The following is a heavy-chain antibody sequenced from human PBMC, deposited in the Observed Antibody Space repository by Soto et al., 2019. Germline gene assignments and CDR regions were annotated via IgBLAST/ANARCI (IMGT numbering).Heavy chain of an antibody. CDR1: GGSISSYY. CDR3: ARRHGPFDF. J-gene: IGHJ4*02. V-gene: IGHV4-59*01. CDR2: IYYSGST. Sequence: ETLSLTCTVPGGSISSYYWSWIRQPPGKGLEWIGYIYYSGSTSYNPSLKSRVTISVDTSKNQFSLKLSSVTAADTAVYYCARRHGPFDFWGQGTLVTVSS.